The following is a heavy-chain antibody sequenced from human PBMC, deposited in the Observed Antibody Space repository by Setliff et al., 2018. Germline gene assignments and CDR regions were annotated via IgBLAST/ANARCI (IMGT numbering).Heavy chain of an antibody. V-gene: IGHV4-34*01. Sequence: PSQTLSLTCDVFGGSLSGYFWAWIRQSPGKGLEWIGDVNDSGSANYKPSLKSRLTISRDTSKNQLSLNLSSVTAADTAVYYRARGRYYGSGSYPLWGQGTLVTVSS. J-gene: IGHJ4*02. CDR2: VNDSGSA. D-gene: IGHD3-10*01. CDR3: ARGRYYGSGSYPL. CDR1: GGSLSGYF.